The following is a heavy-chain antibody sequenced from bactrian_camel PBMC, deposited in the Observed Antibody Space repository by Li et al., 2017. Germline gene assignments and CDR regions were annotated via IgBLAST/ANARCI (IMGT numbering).Heavy chain of an antibody. D-gene: IGHD4*01. Sequence: HVQLVESGGGSVQAGGSLRLTCVASGYSYNSKCMGWFRQAPGKEREGVAAIWPGGGSTWYAPSVKGRFTISKDNAKNVLNLQMDNLKPEDSAMYYCAAGHCAGGSCTCSRELYDYNTWGQQGTQVTVS. CDR1: GYSYNSKC. V-gene: IGHV3S1*01. J-gene: IGHJ4*01. CDR2: IWPGGGST.